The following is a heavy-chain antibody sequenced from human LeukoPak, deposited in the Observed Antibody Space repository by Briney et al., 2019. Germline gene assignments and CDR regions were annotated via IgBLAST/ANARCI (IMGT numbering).Heavy chain of an antibody. J-gene: IGHJ4*02. CDR3: ARGGIQVSGIDEFDY. CDR2: ISGSGGST. V-gene: IGHV3-23*01. D-gene: IGHD6-19*01. Sequence: GGSLRLSCAASGVTFSSYATSWVRQAPGKGLDWVSAISGSGGSTYYADSVKGRFTISRDNSKNTLYLQMNSLRAEDTAVYYCARGGIQVSGIDEFDYWGQGTLVTVSS. CDR1: GVTFSSYA.